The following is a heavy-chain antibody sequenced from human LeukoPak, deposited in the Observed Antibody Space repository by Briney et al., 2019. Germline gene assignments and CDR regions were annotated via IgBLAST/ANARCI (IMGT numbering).Heavy chain of an antibody. D-gene: IGHD1-26*01. CDR2: ISASGST. V-gene: IGHV4-4*07. CDR1: IGSLKRYY. CDR3: AVGPWESDY. J-gene: IGHJ4*02. Sequence: SETLSLTCTVSIGSLKRYYWTWVRQPAGKGLEWIGRISASGSTNYNPSLKSRVTTSVDRSETRFSLTLTSVTAADAAVYYCAVGPWESDYWGQGILVTVSS.